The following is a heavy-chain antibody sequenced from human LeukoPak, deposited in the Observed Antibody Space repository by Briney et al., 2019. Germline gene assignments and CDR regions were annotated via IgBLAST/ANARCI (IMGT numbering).Heavy chain of an antibody. J-gene: IGHJ5*02. D-gene: IGHD2/OR15-2a*01. Sequence: SGKLSCTAAGGTFAMSTDNWIRQAPGQGLGRMWGIITTSVYTKFAQKVQDRVEFTADESTGTAYMEVSRLTSQDTDFYYCASHPSNSWFAIYFRSWGQGTLVTVSS. CDR1: GGTFAMST. V-gene: IGHV1-69*13. CDR3: ASHPSNSWFAIYFRS. CDR2: IITTSVYT.